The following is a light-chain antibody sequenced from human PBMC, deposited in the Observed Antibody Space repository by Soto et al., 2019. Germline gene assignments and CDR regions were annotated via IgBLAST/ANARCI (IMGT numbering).Light chain of an antibody. V-gene: IGKV3-11*01. J-gene: IGKJ4*01. Sequence: EIVLTQSPVTLSLSPGDTATLSCRASQSVVRYVAWYQQKPGQAPRLLIYDATIRASGIPAWISGGGSGADFSLLISSRQPEDVAAYYCQQRYHWPPLTFGGGTKVEVK. CDR2: DAT. CDR1: QSVVRY. CDR3: QQRYHWPPLT.